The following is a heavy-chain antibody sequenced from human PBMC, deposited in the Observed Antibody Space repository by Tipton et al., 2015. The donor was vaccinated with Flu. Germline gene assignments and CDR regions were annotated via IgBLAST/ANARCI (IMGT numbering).Heavy chain of an antibody. CDR3: AREGSSWYRHWYYGMDV. D-gene: IGHD6-13*01. CDR1: GGSISSYY. Sequence: TLSLTCTVSGGSISSYYWSWIRQPAGKGLEWIGRIYTSGSTNYNSSLKSRVTMSVDTSKNQFSLKLSSVTAADTAVYYCAREGSSWYRHWYYGMDVWGQGTTVTVSS. V-gene: IGHV4-4*07. J-gene: IGHJ6*02. CDR2: IYTSGST.